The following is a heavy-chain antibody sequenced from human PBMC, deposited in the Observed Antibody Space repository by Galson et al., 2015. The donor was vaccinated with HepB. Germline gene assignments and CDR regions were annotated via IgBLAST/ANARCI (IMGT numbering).Heavy chain of an antibody. V-gene: IGHV1-58*02. Sequence: SVKVSCKASGFIFSSSAMKWVRQARGQRLEWIGGIVVGSGNTNYAQKFQERVTITRDMSTNTAYMELSSLRSEDTAVYYCATESSPYYYETSGTFGYFDLWDRGTLVTVSA. J-gene: IGHJ2*01. CDR2: IVVGSGNT. D-gene: IGHD3-22*01. CDR1: GFIFSSSA. CDR3: ATESSPYYYETSGTFGYFDL.